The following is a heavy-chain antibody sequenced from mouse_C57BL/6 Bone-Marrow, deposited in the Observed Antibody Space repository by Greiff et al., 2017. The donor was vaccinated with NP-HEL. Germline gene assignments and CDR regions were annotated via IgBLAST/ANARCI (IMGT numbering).Heavy chain of an antibody. CDR1: GYTFTSYW. Sequence: QVQLQQPGAELVMPGASVKLSCKASGYTFTSYWMHWVKQRPGQGLEWIGEIDPSDSYTNYNQKFKGKSTLTVDKSSSTAYLQLSSLTSEDSAVYYCARGGPYYDCDGAWFAYGGQETLVTVSA. D-gene: IGHD2-4*01. V-gene: IGHV1-69*01. CDR2: IDPSDSYT. CDR3: ARGGPYYDCDGAWFAY. J-gene: IGHJ3*01.